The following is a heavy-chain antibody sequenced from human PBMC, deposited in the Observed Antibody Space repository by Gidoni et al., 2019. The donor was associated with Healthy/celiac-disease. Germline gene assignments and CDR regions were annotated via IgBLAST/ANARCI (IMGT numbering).Heavy chain of an antibody. Sequence: QVQLQQWGAGLFKPSETLSLTCAVYGGSFSGYYWSGIRQPPGKGLEWIGEINHSGSTNYNPSLKSRVTISVDTSKNQFSLKLSSVTAADTAVYYCARTYSSGWYYFDYWGQGTLVTVSS. CDR3: ARTYSSGWYYFDY. V-gene: IGHV4-34*01. J-gene: IGHJ4*02. D-gene: IGHD6-19*01. CDR1: GGSFSGYY. CDR2: INHSGST.